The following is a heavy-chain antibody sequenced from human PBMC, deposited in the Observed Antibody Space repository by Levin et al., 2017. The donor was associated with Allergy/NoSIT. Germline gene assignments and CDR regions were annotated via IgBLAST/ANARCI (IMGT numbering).Heavy chain of an antibody. V-gene: IGHV3-21*01. Sequence: KPGGSLRLSCAASGFTFSSYSMNWVRQAPGKGLEWVSSISSSSSYIYYADSVKGRFTISRDNAKNSLYLQMNSLRAEDTAVYYCARSASYDFWSGYYGLCYFDYWGQGTLVTVSS. D-gene: IGHD3-3*01. CDR3: ARSASYDFWSGYYGLCYFDY. CDR1: GFTFSSYS. CDR2: ISSSSSYI. J-gene: IGHJ4*02.